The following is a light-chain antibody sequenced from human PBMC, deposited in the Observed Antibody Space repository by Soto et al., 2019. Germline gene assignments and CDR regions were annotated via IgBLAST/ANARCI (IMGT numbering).Light chain of an antibody. CDR2: GAS. J-gene: IGKJ1*01. V-gene: IGKV3-20*01. CDR1: QSVSRSY. CDR3: QQYDSSPWT. Sequence: EIVLTQSTGTLSLSPGERATLSCRASQSVSRSYLAWYQQKPGQAPRLLIYGASSRATGIPDRFSGSGSGTDFTLTISRLEPEDFAVYYCQQYDSSPWTFGQGTKVEIK.